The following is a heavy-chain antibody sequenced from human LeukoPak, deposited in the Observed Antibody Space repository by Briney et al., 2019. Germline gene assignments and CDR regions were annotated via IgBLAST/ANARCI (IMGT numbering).Heavy chain of an antibody. D-gene: IGHD3-22*01. CDR1: GGSISNYY. CDR2: ISFTGST. J-gene: IGHJ4*02. Sequence: PSETLSLTCTVSGGSISNYYWSWIRQPPGKGLEWIGYISFTGSTKYNPSLESRVTMSVDTSKIQFSLKLSSVTAADTAVYYCARGFHYYDSSGLSVTYFDNWGQGTLVTVSS. CDR3: ARGFHYYDSSGLSVTYFDN. V-gene: IGHV4-59*01.